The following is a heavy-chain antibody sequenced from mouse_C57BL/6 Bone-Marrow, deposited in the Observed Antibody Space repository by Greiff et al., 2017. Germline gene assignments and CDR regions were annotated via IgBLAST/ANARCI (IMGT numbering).Heavy chain of an antibody. CDR3: ARGLLRSFAY. Sequence: QVQLKQSGAELVKPGASVKLSCKASGYTFTSYWMHWVKQRPGQGLEWIGMIHPNSGSTNYNEKFKSKATLTVDKSSSTAYIQLSSLTSEDSAVYYCARGLLRSFAYWGQGTLVTVSA. CDR1: GYTFTSYW. V-gene: IGHV1-64*01. J-gene: IGHJ3*01. CDR2: IHPNSGST. D-gene: IGHD1-1*01.